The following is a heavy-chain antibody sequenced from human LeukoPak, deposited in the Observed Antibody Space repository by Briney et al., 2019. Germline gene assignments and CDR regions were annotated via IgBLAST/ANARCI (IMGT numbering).Heavy chain of an antibody. CDR3: ARHYGP. V-gene: IGHV4-39*01. Sequence: SETLSVTCTVSGGSTSGGNYYWGWIRRPPGKGLEWIGGISSSGNTYYNPSLKSRITISIDTSKNQFSLKLNSVTATDTAVYYCARHYGPWGQGTLVTVSS. D-gene: IGHD3-10*01. CDR1: GGSTSGGNYY. J-gene: IGHJ4*02. CDR2: ISSSGNT.